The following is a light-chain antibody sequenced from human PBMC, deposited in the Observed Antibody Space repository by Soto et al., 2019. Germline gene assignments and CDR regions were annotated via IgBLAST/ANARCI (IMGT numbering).Light chain of an antibody. CDR2: DAS. V-gene: IGKV1-5*01. CDR3: QQYNSS. Sequence: DIQMTQSPSTLSASVGDTVTVTCRASQSVSGWLAWYQQKPGEAPKLLIYDASSLESGVPSRFSGSGSGTEFTLTISSLQPDDFATYYCQQYNSSFGGGTKVDIK. J-gene: IGKJ4*01. CDR1: QSVSGW.